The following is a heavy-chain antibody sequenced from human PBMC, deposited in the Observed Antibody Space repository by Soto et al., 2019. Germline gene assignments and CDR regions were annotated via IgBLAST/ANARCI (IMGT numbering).Heavy chain of an antibody. D-gene: IGHD3-16*01. J-gene: IGHJ1*01. V-gene: IGHV3-30*19. CDR1: GFTFRSYV. Sequence: QVQLVESGGGVVQPGTSLRLSCVGSGFTFRSYVIHWVRQAPGKGLEWVALTSYDGSNKDYGDSVKGRFTISRDNSRKPVDPEMGSRGSGDTAFYYFARWGTTGGLDVWGQGTLVSVSS. CDR2: TSYDGSNK. CDR3: ARWGTTGGLDV.